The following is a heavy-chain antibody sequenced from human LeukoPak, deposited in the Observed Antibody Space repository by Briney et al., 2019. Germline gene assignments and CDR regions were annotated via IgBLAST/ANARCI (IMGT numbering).Heavy chain of an antibody. D-gene: IGHD3-3*01. CDR2: IRSKAYGGTT. J-gene: IGHJ4*02. CDR3: TRVLDFWSGYLDY. Sequence: GGSLRLSCTASGFTFGDYAMSWVRQAPGKGLEWVGFIRSKAYGGTTEYAASVKGRFTISRDDSKSIAYLQMNSLKTEDTAVYYCTRVLDFWSGYLDYWGQGTLATVSS. CDR1: GFTFGDYA. V-gene: IGHV3-49*04.